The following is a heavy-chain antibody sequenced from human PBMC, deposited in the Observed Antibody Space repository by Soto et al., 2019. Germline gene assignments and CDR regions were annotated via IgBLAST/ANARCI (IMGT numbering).Heavy chain of an antibody. J-gene: IGHJ6*02. CDR2: IIPIFGTA. V-gene: IGHV1-69*13. CDR1: GGTFSSYA. D-gene: IGHD6-13*01. CDR3: ARGQQLASYYYYYGMDV. Sequence: SVKVTCKASGGTFSSYAISWVRQAPGQGLEWMGGIIPIFGTANYAQKFQGRVTITADESTSTAYMELSSLRSEDTAVYYCARGQQLASYYYYYGMDVWGQGTTVTVSS.